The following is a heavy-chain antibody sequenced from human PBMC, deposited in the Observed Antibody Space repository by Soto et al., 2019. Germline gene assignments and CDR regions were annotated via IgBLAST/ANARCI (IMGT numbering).Heavy chain of an antibody. V-gene: IGHV4-34*01. CDR3: AREVATISDYYYYMDV. CDR2: INHSGST. Sequence: PSETLSLTCAVYGESFSGYYWSWIRQPPGKGLERIGEINHSGSTNYNTSIKSRVNISVDTSKKRFSMKLSSVSAADTAVYYCAREVATISDYYYYMDVWGKGTTVS. D-gene: IGHD5-12*01. CDR1: GESFSGYY. J-gene: IGHJ6*03.